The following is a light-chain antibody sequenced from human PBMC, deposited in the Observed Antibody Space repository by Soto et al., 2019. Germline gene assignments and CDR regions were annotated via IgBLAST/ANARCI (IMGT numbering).Light chain of an antibody. CDR1: SSDVGGYNY. CDR3: SSYSSSSTLYV. CDR2: DVS. V-gene: IGLV2-14*01. J-gene: IGLJ1*01. Sequence: QSVLTQPASVSWSPGHSITISCTGTSSDVGGYNYVSWYQQHPGRAPELMIYDVSNRPSGVSNRFSGSKSGNTASLTISGLQAEDEADYYCSSYSSSSTLYVFGTGTKVTVL.